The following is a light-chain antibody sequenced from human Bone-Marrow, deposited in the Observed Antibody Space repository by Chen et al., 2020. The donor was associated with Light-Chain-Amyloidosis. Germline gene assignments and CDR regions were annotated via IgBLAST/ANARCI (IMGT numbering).Light chain of an antibody. CDR1: DLPTKY. CDR2: RDP. Sequence: SYELTQPPSVSVSPGLTARLSCSGDDLPTKYAYWYQQKPGQAPVLVIHRDPERPSGISERFSGSSSGTTATLTISGVQAEDEADYHCQSADSSGTYEVIFGGGTKLTVL. J-gene: IGLJ2*01. V-gene: IGLV3-25*03. CDR3: QSADSSGTYEVI.